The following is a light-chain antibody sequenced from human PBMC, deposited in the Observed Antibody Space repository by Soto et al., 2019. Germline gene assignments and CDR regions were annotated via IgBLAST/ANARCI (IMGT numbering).Light chain of an antibody. Sequence: EIVLTQSPATLSLSPGERATLSCGASQSVSSTYLAWYQQKPGLAPRLLIYDASSRATGIPDRFSGSWSGTDFTLTISRLEPEDFAVYYWQQYGSSPFTFGQGTKLEIK. CDR3: QQYGSSPFT. V-gene: IGKV3D-20*01. CDR2: DAS. J-gene: IGKJ2*01. CDR1: QSVSSTY.